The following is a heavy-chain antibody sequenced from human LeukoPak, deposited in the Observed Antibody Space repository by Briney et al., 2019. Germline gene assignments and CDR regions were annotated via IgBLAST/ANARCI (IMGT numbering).Heavy chain of an antibody. Sequence: GGTLRLSCVASGFTFSSHGMNWVRQAPGKGLEWVSGITSGTRTYYADSVKGRFAISRDNSKNTMYLQMNSLRAEDTAVYYCAKVPNWNYLWFDPWGQGTLVTVSS. J-gene: IGHJ5*02. D-gene: IGHD1-7*01. V-gene: IGHV3-23*01. CDR2: ITSGTRT. CDR3: AKVPNWNYLWFDP. CDR1: GFTFSSHG.